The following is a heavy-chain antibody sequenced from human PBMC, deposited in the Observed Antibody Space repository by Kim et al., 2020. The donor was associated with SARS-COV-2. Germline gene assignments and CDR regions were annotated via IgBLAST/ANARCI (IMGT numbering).Heavy chain of an antibody. CDR1: GFTFKNYW. D-gene: IGHD1-26*01. CDR2: VNPDGTNT. J-gene: IGHJ5*02. V-gene: IGHV3-74*01. Sequence: GGSLRLSCVASGFTFKNYWMHWVRQAPGKGLVWLSRVNPDGTNTIYADSMRGRFTISRDNAKDTLYLQMNSLGDEDTAVYYCAGDIGSWFDPWGQGTLVTVSS. CDR3: AGDIGSWFDP.